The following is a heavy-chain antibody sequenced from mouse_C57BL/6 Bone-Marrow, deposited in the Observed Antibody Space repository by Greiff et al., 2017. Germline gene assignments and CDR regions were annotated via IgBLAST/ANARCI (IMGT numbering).Heavy chain of an antibody. CDR2: INPSNGGT. V-gene: IGHV1-53*01. CDR3: ARAGIRWLRRDWFAY. D-gene: IGHD2-2*01. J-gene: IGHJ3*01. Sequence: VQLQQPGTELVKPGASVKLSCKASGYPFPSYWMPWVKQRPGQGLEWIGNINPSNGGTNYNEKFKSKATLTVDKSSSTAYMQLSSLKSEDSAVDYCARAGIRWLRRDWFAYWCQGTLVTVSA. CDR1: GYPFPSYW.